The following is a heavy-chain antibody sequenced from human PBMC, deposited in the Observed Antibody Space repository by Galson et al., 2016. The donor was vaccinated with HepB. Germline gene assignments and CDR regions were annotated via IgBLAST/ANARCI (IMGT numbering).Heavy chain of an antibody. CDR1: GFTFSNYV. J-gene: IGHJ4*02. V-gene: IGHV3-23*01. CDR3: AKDQLDSGWPTFDY. CDR2: MFANGRTA. Sequence: SLRLSCAASGFTFSNYVMSWVRQAPGKGLEWVASMFANGRTAYYADSVKGRFTISRDNSKGTLFLQMDSLPADVTAVYYCAKDQLDSGWPTFDYWGQGSLVTVSS. D-gene: IGHD6-19*01.